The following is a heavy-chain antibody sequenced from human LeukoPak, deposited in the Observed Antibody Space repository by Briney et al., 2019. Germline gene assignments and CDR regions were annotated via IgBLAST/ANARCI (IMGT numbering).Heavy chain of an antibody. CDR2: ISSSGSTI. CDR1: GFTFSSYG. V-gene: IGHV3-48*01. J-gene: IGHJ3*02. CDR3: ARDRGGVKGNDAFDI. Sequence: GGSLRLSCAASGFTFSSYGMSWVRQAPGKGLEWVSYISSSGSTIYYADSVKGRFTISRDNAKKSLYLQMNSLRAEDTAVYYCARDRGGVKGNDAFDIWGQGTMVTVSS. D-gene: IGHD3-16*01.